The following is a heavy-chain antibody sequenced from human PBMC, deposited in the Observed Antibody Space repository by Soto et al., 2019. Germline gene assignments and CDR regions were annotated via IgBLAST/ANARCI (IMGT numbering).Heavy chain of an antibody. D-gene: IGHD5-12*01. CDR2: INHSGST. V-gene: IGHV4-34*01. J-gene: IGHJ5*02. CDR1: GGSFSGYY. Sequence: QVQLQQWGAGLLKPSETLSLTCAVYGGSFSGYYWSWIRQPPGKGLEWIGEINHSGSTNYNPSLESRVTISVDTSKNQFSLKLSSVTAADTAVYYCARETSRDDYWFDPWGQGTLVTVSS. CDR3: ARETSRDDYWFDP.